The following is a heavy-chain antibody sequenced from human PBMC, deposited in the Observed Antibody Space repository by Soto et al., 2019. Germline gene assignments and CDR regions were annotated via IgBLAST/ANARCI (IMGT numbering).Heavy chain of an antibody. D-gene: IGHD2-15*01. CDR1: GGSISSYY. CDR3: ASSLQAYCSGGSCYRYYFDY. J-gene: IGHJ4*02. CDR2: IYYSGST. Sequence: NPSETLSLTCTVSGGSISSYYWSWIRQPPGKGLEWIGYIYYSGSTNYNPSLKSRVTISVDTSKNQFSLKLSSVTAADTAVYYCASSLQAYCSGGSCYRYYFDYWGQGTLVTVSS. V-gene: IGHV4-59*08.